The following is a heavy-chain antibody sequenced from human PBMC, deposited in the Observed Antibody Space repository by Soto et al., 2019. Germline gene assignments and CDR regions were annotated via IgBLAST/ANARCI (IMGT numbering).Heavy chain of an antibody. J-gene: IGHJ5*02. D-gene: IGHD4-4*01. CDR2: IIPTFGTT. CDR3: AGASDSTCYNWLDP. CDR1: GGNFSSNG. Sequence: QVQLVQSGAEVKKPGSSVKVSCKAPGGNFSSNGIRWVRQAPGQGLEFMGGIIPTFGTTNYAHKFRGRVTITADESTGTAYMELSSLRSDDTAVYYCAGASDSTCYNWLDPWGQRTLVTVSS. V-gene: IGHV1-69*01.